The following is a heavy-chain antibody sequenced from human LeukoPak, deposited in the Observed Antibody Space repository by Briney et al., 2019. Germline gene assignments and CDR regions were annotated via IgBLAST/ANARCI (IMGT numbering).Heavy chain of an antibody. CDR2: INLNSGGT. Sequence: GASVKVSCKASGYTFTGYYMHWVRQAPGQGLEWMGWINLNSGGTNYAQKFQGRVTMTRDTSISTAYMELSRLRSDDTAVYYCARSTAVDIVATISSWGQGTLVTVSS. CDR1: GYTFTGYY. CDR3: ARSTAVDIVATISS. D-gene: IGHD5-12*01. J-gene: IGHJ5*02. V-gene: IGHV1-2*02.